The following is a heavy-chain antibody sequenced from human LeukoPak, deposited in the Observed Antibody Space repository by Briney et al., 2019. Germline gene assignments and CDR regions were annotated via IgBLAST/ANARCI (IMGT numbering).Heavy chain of an antibody. Sequence: PGRSLRLSCAASGFTFDDYAMHWVRQAPGKGLEWVSGISWNSGSIGYADSVKGRFTISRDNAKNSLYLQMNSLRAEDTAVYYCATEAYYHFDYWGQGTLVTVSS. J-gene: IGHJ4*02. CDR2: ISWNSGSI. V-gene: IGHV3-9*01. CDR3: ATEAYYHFDY. D-gene: IGHD3-10*01. CDR1: GFTFDDYA.